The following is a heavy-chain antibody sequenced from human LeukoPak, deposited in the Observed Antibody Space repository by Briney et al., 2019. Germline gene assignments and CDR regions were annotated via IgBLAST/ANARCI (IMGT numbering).Heavy chain of an antibody. CDR3: ARDYGGYTFDY. CDR2: INPNSGGT. J-gene: IGHJ4*02. Sequence: GASVKVSCKASGYTFTSYDINWVRQAPGQGLEWMGWINPNSGGTNYAQKFQGRVTMTRDTSISTAYMELSRLRSDDTAVYYCARDYGGYTFDYWGQGTLVTVSS. V-gene: IGHV1-2*02. CDR1: GYTFTSYD. D-gene: IGHD4-17*01.